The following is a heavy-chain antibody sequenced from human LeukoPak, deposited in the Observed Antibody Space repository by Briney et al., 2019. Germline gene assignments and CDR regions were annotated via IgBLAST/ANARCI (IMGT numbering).Heavy chain of an antibody. V-gene: IGHV3-11*04. D-gene: IGHD5-24*01. Sequence: GGSLRLSCAATGFTFSEHYMSWVRQAPGKGLEWVSYISSSGNTIFNADSVKGRFTISRDNARNSLYLQMNSLRADDTALYYCASGYNYGFDYWGQGTLVTVSS. CDR2: ISSSGNTI. J-gene: IGHJ4*02. CDR3: ASGYNYGFDY. CDR1: GFTFSEHY.